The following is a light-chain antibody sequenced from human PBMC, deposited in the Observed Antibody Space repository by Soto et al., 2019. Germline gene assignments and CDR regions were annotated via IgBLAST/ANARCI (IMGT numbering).Light chain of an antibody. J-gene: IGLJ2*01. Sequence: QPVLTQPPSVSGAPGQRVTISCTGSSSNIGAGYDVHWYQQLPGTAPKLLIYGNSNRASGVPDRFSGSKSGTSASLAITGLQAEDEADYYCQAYDSSLSGVVFGGGTKLTVL. V-gene: IGLV1-40*01. CDR2: GNS. CDR1: SSNIGAGYD. CDR3: QAYDSSLSGVV.